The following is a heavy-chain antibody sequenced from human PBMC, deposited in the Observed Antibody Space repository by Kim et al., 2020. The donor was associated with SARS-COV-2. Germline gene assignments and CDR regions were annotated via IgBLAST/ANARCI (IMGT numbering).Heavy chain of an antibody. J-gene: IGHJ6*02. V-gene: IGHV1-46*01. Sequence: ASVKVSCKASGYTFTSYYMHWVRQAPGQGLEWMGIINPSGGSTSYAQKFQGRVTMTRDTSTSTVYMELSSLRSEDTAVYYCARCPSPSYSSSLDYYYGMDVWGQGTTVTVSS. D-gene: IGHD6-6*01. CDR2: INPSGGST. CDR1: GYTFTSYY. CDR3: ARCPSPSYSSSLDYYYGMDV.